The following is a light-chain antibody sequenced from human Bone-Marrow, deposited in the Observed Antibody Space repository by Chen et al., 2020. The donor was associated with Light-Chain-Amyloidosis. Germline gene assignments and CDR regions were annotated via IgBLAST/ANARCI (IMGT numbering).Light chain of an antibody. Sequence: SYVLTQPSSVSVAPGQTATIACGGNNIGSTSVHWYQQTPGPATLLVVYDYSDRPSRIHVRLCGSNGGNTATLTISRVEAGDEDDYYCQVWDRSSERPVFGGGSRLTVL. CDR1: NIGSTS. J-gene: IGLJ3*02. V-gene: IGLV3-21*02. CDR3: QVWDRSSERPV. CDR2: DYS.